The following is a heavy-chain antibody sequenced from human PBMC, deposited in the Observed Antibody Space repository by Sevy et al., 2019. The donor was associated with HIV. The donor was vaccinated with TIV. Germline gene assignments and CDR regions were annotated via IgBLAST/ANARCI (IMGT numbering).Heavy chain of an antibody. CDR3: AKDIRVALVVPSPGYGMDV. V-gene: IGHV3-23*01. D-gene: IGHD2-15*01. J-gene: IGHJ6*02. Sequence: GGSLRLSCAASGFNFINYGMSWVRQAPGKGLEWVSVISGSGDTTNYADSVKGRFVLSRDNSKNTMYLQLNSLRADDTAVYYCAKDIRVALVVPSPGYGMDVWGHGTSVTVSS. CDR1: GFNFINYG. CDR2: ISGSGDTT.